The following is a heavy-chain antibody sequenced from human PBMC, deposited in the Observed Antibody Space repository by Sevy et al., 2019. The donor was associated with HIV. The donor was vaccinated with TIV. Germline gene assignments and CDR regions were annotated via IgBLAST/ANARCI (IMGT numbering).Heavy chain of an antibody. CDR3: ARGGNYYDSSGPGYDAFDI. D-gene: IGHD3-22*01. Sequence: GGSLRLSCAASGFTFSSYSMNWVRQAPGKGLEWASSISSSSSYIYYADSVKRRFTISRDNAKNSLYLQMNSLRAEDTAVYYCARGGNYYDSSGPGYDAFDIWGQGTMVTVSS. CDR1: GFTFSSYS. CDR2: ISSSSSYI. J-gene: IGHJ3*02. V-gene: IGHV3-21*01.